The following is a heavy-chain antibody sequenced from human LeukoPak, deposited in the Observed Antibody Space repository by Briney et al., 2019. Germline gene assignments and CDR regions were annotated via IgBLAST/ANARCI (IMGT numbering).Heavy chain of an antibody. CDR3: ASLAYSSGWYTFYYYYYGMDV. V-gene: IGHV3-30*04. Sequence: PGGSLRLSCAASGFTFSSYAMHWVRQAPGKGLEWVAVISYDGSNKYYADSVKGRFTISRDNSKNTLYLQMNSLRAEDTAVYYCASLAYSSGWYTFYYYYYGMDVWGQGTTVTVSS. J-gene: IGHJ6*02. CDR1: GFTFSSYA. CDR2: ISYDGSNK. D-gene: IGHD6-19*01.